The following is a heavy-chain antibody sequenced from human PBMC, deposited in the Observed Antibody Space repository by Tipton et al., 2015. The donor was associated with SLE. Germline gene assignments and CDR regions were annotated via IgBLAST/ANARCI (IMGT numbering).Heavy chain of an antibody. CDR2: ISSSDNTK. CDR3: ARDGELGSSFYYYMDV. CDR1: GFTFSSYE. J-gene: IGHJ6*03. Sequence: SLRLSCAASGFTFSSYEMNWVRQAPGKGLEWVSYISSSDNTKYYTDSVKGRFTISRDNAKNSLYLQMNSLRAEDTAVYYCARDGELGSSFYYYMDVWGKGTTVTVS. V-gene: IGHV3-48*03. D-gene: IGHD3-10*01.